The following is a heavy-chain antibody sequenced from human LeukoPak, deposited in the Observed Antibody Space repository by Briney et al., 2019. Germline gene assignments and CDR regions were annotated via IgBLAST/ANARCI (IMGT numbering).Heavy chain of an antibody. CDR3: AHRGHGHYYGPYFDY. CDR1: GFSFSTSGVG. CDR2: IYWDDDK. J-gene: IGHJ4*02. V-gene: IGHV2-5*02. D-gene: IGHD3-22*01. Sequence: SGPTLVNPTQTLTLTCTFSGFSFSTSGVGVGWIRQPPGKALEWLALIYWDDDKRYSSSLKSRLTITKDTSKSQVVLTMTNIDPVDTATYYCAHRGHGHYYGPYFDYWGQGTLVTVSS.